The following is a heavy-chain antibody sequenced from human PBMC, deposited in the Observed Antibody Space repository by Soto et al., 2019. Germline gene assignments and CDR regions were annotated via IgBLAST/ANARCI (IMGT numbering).Heavy chain of an antibody. CDR3: ARDREQWSETGDSMVYYYYGMAV. D-gene: IGHD6-19*01. CDR2: ISAYNGNT. J-gene: IGHJ6*02. V-gene: IGHV1-18*01. Sequence: SVKVSSKASGDTFTCYGISWVRQATGQVLEWMGWISAYNGNTNYAQKLQGRVTMTTDTSTSTAYMELRSLRSDDTAVYYCARDREQWSETGDSMVYYYYGMAVWVHGTTVTVS. CDR1: GDTFTCYG.